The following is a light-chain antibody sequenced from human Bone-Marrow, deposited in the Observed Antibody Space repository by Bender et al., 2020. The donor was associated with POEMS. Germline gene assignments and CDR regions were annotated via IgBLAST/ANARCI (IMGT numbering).Light chain of an antibody. CDR1: NSDVGSSNY. Sequence: QSALTQPASVSGSPGQSITISCTGTNSDVGSSNYVSWYQQHPGKAPKLMIFDVNNRPSGVSNRFSGSKSGNTASLTISGLQAEDETDYYCCSYAGSSMVFGGGTKLTVL. J-gene: IGLJ3*02. V-gene: IGLV2-14*03. CDR3: CSYAGSSMV. CDR2: DVN.